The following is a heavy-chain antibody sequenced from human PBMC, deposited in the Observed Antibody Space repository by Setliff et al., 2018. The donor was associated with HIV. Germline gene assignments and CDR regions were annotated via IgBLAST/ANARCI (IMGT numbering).Heavy chain of an antibody. V-gene: IGHV1-8*01. D-gene: IGHD2-21*01. Sequence: GASVKVSCKTFGYSFTAYQINWVRQATGQALEWMAWMNPSTGEVGYAQKFQGRLAMTRDSSANIAYMELRGLRSEDTAIYYCARPSHVYGDNGPLGYWGQGTLVTVPQ. J-gene: IGHJ4*02. CDR1: GYSFTAYQ. CDR2: MNPSTGEV. CDR3: ARPSHVYGDNGPLGY.